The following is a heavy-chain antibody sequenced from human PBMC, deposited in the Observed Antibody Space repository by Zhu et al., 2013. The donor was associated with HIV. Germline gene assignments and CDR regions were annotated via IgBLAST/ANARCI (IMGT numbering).Heavy chain of an antibody. J-gene: IGHJ4*02. Sequence: QVQLGCRSGAEVKKPGASVKGLPAKASGYTFTSYDINWVRQAAGQGLEWMGWMNPASGNTGYAQMFKGRVTMTRNTSISTAYMELTSLKSEDTAVYFCARGISGRPPPRLYFFDHWGQGTLVTVSS. D-gene: IGHD2-15*01. V-gene: IGHV1-8*01. CDR2: MNPASGNT. CDR1: GYTFTSYD. CDR3: ARGISGRPPPRLYFFDH.